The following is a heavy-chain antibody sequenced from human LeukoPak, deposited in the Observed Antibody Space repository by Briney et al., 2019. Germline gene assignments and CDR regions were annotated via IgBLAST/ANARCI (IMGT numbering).Heavy chain of an antibody. D-gene: IGHD3-22*01. CDR3: ARDRDSRWDFDL. CDR2: IKQDGSET. Sequence: PGGSLRLSCAASRFTFSRYIMNWVRQAPGKGLEWVASIKQDGSETYYVDSVKGRFTLSRDNAKNSLYLQMNSLRADDTAVYYCARDRDSRWDFDLWGRGTLVTVSS. J-gene: IGHJ2*01. CDR1: RFTFSRYI. V-gene: IGHV3-7*01.